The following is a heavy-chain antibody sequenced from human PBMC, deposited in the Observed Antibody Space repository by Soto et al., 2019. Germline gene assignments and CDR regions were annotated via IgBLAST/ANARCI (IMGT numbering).Heavy chain of an antibody. J-gene: IGHJ4*02. D-gene: IGHD3-16*01. CDR2: ISNTGGGT. CDR3: STRHSYDFVR. Sequence: EVQLLESGGGLVQPGVSLRLSCAASGFTFSTYAMSWVRQAPGKGLEWVSSISNTGGGTFYADSVKGRFTISRDNSKNTLYLQMTSLGAEDTAVYFCSTRHSYDFVRWGQGPVVTVSS. CDR1: GFTFSTYA. V-gene: IGHV3-23*01.